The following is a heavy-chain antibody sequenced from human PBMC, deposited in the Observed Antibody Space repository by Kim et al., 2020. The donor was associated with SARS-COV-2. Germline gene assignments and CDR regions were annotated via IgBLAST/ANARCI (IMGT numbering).Heavy chain of an antibody. Sequence: GGSLRLSCAASGFTFSSYWMSWVRQAPGKGLEWVASIKQDASVISYVDSVRGRFIISRDNAKNSLSLQMDSLRAEDTALYFCARPYRGGSFDIWGQGTMVTVSS. CDR2: IKQDASVI. J-gene: IGHJ3*02. CDR1: GFTFSSYW. V-gene: IGHV3-7*01. CDR3: ARPYRGGSFDI. D-gene: IGHD3-16*01.